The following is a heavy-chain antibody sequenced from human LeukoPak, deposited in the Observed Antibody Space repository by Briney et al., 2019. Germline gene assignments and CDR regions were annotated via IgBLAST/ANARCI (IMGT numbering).Heavy chain of an antibody. CDR1: GFSFSAYW. CDR2: VKEDGSEK. Sequence: GGSLRLSCAVSGFSFSAYWMTWVRQAPGKGLEWLASVKEDGSEKYQVDSVKGRFTISRDNSKNTVYLQMNSLRVEDTAIYYCARGQEFDDGVFDSWGQGTLVTVSS. V-gene: IGHV3-7*05. CDR3: ARGQEFDDGVFDS. D-gene: IGHD1-1*01. J-gene: IGHJ4*02.